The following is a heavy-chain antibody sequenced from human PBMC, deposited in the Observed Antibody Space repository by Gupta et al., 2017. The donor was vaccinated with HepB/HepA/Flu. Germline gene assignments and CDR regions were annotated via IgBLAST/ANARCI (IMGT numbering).Heavy chain of an antibody. J-gene: IGHJ4*02. CDR2: ISSVAGSS. CDR3: AKEPSTWGSGYFDH. V-gene: IGHV3-23*01. Sequence: EVYLRESGGGLVQPGGSLRLSCSASGFTFKDYAMSWVRQAPGKGLEWVSVISSVAGSSSYADFAKGRCSIARDNSEKLLYLEINSLRADDTAIDDCAKEPSTWGSGYFDHWGQGIRVSVSS. CDR1: GFTFKDYA. D-gene: IGHD3-3*01.